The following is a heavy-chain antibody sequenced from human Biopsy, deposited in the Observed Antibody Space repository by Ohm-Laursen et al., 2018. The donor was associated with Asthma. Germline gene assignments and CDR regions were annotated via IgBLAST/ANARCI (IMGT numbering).Heavy chain of an antibody. CDR2: AYYSGTT. CDR1: GGSVSSRGYY. Sequence: SDTLSLTWSISGGSVSSRGYYWSWFRQPPGKGLEWIGFAYYSGTTNHNPSLTSRVTMTVDTSQNQFSLKLTSVTAADTAVYYCARERVTMTDKVIRAFDIWGQGTLVSVSS. J-gene: IGHJ3*02. D-gene: IGHD2-21*02. V-gene: IGHV4-61*08. CDR3: ARERVTMTDKVIRAFDI.